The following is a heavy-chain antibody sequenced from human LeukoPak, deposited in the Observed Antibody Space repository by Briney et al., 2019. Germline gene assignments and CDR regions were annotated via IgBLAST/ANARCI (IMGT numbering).Heavy chain of an antibody. CDR2: IGTAGDT. J-gene: IGHJ4*02. CDR1: GFTFSSYD. Sequence: GGSLRLSCAASGFTFSSYDMHWVRQATGKGLEWVSAIGTAGDTYYPGSVKGRFTISRENAKNSVYLQVNSLRAEDTAVYYCARDVAVVTAMTIDYWGQGTLVTVSS. CDR3: ARDVAVVTAMTIDY. D-gene: IGHD2-21*02. V-gene: IGHV3-13*01.